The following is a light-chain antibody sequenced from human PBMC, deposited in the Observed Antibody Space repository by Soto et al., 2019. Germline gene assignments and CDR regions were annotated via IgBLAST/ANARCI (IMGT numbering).Light chain of an antibody. J-gene: IGKJ4*01. Sequence: EIVVTQSPVTLSLSPGDTATLSCRASQTITSNLAWYQQKPGQPPRLLIYDASTRATGLPARFSGSGSGTEFTLTISNLQSEDFAVYYCQQYSTWVTFGGGTQLEIE. CDR3: QQYSTWVT. CDR1: QTITSN. CDR2: DAS. V-gene: IGKV3-15*01.